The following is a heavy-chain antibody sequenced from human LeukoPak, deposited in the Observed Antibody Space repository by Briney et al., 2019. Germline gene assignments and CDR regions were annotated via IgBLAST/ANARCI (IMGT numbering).Heavy chain of an antibody. CDR1: GGSISSGGYY. CDR3: ARLRGSYADY. D-gene: IGHD3-16*01. CDR2: IYYSGST. Sequence: SETLSLTCTVSGGSISSGGYYWSWIRQHPGNGLEWIGYIYYSGSTYYNPSLKSRATISVDMSKNQFSLKLSSVTAADTAVYYCARLRGSYADYWGQGTLVTVSS. V-gene: IGHV4-31*03. J-gene: IGHJ4*02.